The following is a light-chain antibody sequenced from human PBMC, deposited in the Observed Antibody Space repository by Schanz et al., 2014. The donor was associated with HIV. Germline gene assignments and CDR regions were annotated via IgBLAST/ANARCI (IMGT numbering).Light chain of an antibody. CDR1: SSNFRSNA. CDR2: NTY. CDR3: AAWDDSLKGWV. V-gene: IGLV1-44*01. Sequence: QSVLTQPPSASGTPGQRVTISCSGSSSNFRSNAVNWYQQLPGTAPKLLIYNTYHRPSGVPDRFSGSQSGTSASLAISGLQSEDEADYCCAAWDDSLKGWVFGGGTKLTVL. J-gene: IGLJ3*02.